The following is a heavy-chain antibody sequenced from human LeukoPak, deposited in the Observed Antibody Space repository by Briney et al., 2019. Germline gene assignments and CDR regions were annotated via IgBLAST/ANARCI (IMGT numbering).Heavy chain of an antibody. V-gene: IGHV1-69*06. CDR2: IIPIFGTA. CDR1: GGTFSSYA. D-gene: IGHD3-22*01. Sequence: SVKVSCKASGGTFSSYAISWVRQAPGQGLEWMGGIIPIFGTANYAQKFQGRVTITADKSTSTAYMELSSLRSEDTAVYYCARAKDYYDSSFDYWGQGTLVTVSS. J-gene: IGHJ4*02. CDR3: ARAKDYYDSSFDY.